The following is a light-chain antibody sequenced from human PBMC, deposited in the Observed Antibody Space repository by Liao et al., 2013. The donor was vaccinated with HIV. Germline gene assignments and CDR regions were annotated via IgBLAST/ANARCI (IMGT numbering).Light chain of an antibody. CDR1: KLGDKY. CDR2: QDS. J-gene: IGLJ3*02. CDR3: YSATDTNLGV. Sequence: SYGLTQPPSVSVSPGQTATITCSGDKLGDKYASWYQQRPGQSPILVIYQDSKRPSGISDRFSGSNSGNTATLTISGTQALDEADYYCYSATDTNLGVFGGGTKLTVL. V-gene: IGLV3-1*01.